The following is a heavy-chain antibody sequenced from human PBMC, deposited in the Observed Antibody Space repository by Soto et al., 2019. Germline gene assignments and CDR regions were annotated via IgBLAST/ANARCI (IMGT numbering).Heavy chain of an antibody. V-gene: IGHV4-39*02. D-gene: IGHD4-4*01. J-gene: IGHJ5*02. Sequence: SETLSLTCTVSGGSISSSSYYWGWIRQPPGKGLEWIGSIYYSGSTYYNPSLKSRVTISVDASRNHFSLQLRSVTAADTAVYYCARLPPIIAYINYFDPWGQGTPVTVSS. CDR3: ARLPPIIAYINYFDP. CDR2: IYYSGST. CDR1: GGSISSSSYY.